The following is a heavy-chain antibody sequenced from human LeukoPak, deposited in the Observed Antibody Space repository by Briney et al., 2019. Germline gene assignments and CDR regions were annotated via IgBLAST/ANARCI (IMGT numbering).Heavy chain of an antibody. J-gene: IGHJ4*02. CDR3: ARVLTAGVTGSYYFDY. CDR2: IIPIFGTA. Sequence: ASVQVSCKASGGTFSSYAISWVRQAPGQGLEWMGGIIPIFGTANYAQKFQGRVTITADESTSTAYMELSSLRSEDTAVYYCARVLTAGVTGSYYFDYWGQGTLVTVSS. V-gene: IGHV1-69*13. CDR1: GGTFSSYA. D-gene: IGHD7-27*01.